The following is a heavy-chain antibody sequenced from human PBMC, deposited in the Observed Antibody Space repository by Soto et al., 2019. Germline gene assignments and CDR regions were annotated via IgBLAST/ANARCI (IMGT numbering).Heavy chain of an antibody. J-gene: IGHJ4*02. CDR1: GDTIGVTEW. V-gene: IGHV4-4*02. D-gene: IGHD1-20*01. CDR2: LHHSGTT. Sequence: LSLTYKVSGDTIGVTEWWCRVRRPPGRGLEWIAELHHSGTTTDNPTLNSRVTITVDKSDNQFSLRLSSVTAADTAVYYCARGGITTVRNYYFDHWGQGNPVT. CDR3: ARGGITTVRNYYFDH.